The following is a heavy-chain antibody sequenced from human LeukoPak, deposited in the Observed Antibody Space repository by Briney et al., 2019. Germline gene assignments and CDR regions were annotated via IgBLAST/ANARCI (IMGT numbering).Heavy chain of an antibody. Sequence: GGSLRLSCAASGFTFNNYAMHWVRQAPGKGLEWVAVISYDGSNKYYADSVKGRFTISRDNSKNTLYLQMNSLRAEDTAVNYCARDKAYKIVVADVDYWGQGTLVTVSS. CDR1: GFTFNNYA. J-gene: IGHJ4*02. CDR3: ARDKAYKIVVADVDY. CDR2: ISYDGSNK. D-gene: IGHD3-22*01. V-gene: IGHV3-30-3*01.